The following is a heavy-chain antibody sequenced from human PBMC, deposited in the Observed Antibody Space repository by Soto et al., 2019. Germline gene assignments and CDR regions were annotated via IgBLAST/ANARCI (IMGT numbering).Heavy chain of an antibody. D-gene: IGHD2-15*01. CDR2: IYYSGST. CDR1: GVSISSSSYY. J-gene: IGHJ6*02. Sequence: SETLSLTCTVSGVSISSSSYYWGWIRQPPGKGLEWIGSIYYSGSTYYNPSLKSRVTISVDTSKNQFSLKLSSVTAADTAVYYCARVYGRYCSGGSCYGMDVWGQGTTVTVSS. CDR3: ARVYGRYCSGGSCYGMDV. V-gene: IGHV4-39*01.